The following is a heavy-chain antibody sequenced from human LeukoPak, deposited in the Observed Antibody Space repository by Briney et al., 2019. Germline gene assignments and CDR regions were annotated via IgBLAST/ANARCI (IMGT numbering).Heavy chain of an antibody. D-gene: IGHD4-17*01. CDR2: INHSGST. CDR3: AASLPPTVMLWDI. J-gene: IGHJ3*02. V-gene: IGHV4-34*01. Sequence: PSETLSLTCAVYGGSFSGYYWSWIRQPPGKGLEWIGEINHSGSTNYNPSLKSRVTISVDTSKNQFSLKLSSVTAADTAVYYCAASLPPTVMLWDIWGQGTMVTVSS. CDR1: GGSFSGYY.